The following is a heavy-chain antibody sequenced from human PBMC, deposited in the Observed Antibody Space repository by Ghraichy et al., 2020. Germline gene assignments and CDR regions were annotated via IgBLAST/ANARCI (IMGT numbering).Heavy chain of an antibody. V-gene: IGHV6-1*01. CDR3: ARGTAAGSAFDI. CDR2: TYYRSKWYY. Sequence: SQTLSLTCVVSGDSVSRNSAAWAWIRQSTSRGLEWLGRTYYRSKWYYDYAEFVKSRVSINPDTSRNQFSLQLNSVTPEDTAVYYCARGTAAGSAFDIWGQGTMVTVSS. CDR1: GDSVSRNSAA. J-gene: IGHJ3*02. D-gene: IGHD6-13*01.